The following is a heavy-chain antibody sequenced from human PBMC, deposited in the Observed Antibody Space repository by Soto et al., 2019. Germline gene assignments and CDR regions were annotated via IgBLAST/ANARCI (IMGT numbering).Heavy chain of an antibody. CDR2: INHSGST. V-gene: IGHV4-34*01. Sequence: SETLSLTCAVYGGSFSGYYWSWIRQPPGKGLEWIGEINHSGSTNYNPSLQSRVTISVDTAKNQFSLKLSSVTAADTAVYYCARGRRPIVVVPAAATIAATGLSYFDYWGQGTMVTVSS. CDR1: GGSFSGYY. CDR3: ARGRRPIVVVPAAATIAATGLSYFDY. J-gene: IGHJ4*02. D-gene: IGHD2-2*01.